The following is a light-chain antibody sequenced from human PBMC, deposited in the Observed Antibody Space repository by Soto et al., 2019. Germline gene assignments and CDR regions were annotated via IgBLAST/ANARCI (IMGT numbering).Light chain of an antibody. Sequence: DIQMTQSPSSLSASVGDRVTITCRASQAIRNYLAWYQQEPGTVPKLLIYAASTLQLGVPSRFSGSASGTDFTLTISSLQPEDVATYYCQQYFSAPDTFGQGTNVEIK. CDR3: QQYFSAPDT. J-gene: IGKJ1*01. CDR1: QAIRNY. V-gene: IGKV1-27*01. CDR2: AAS.